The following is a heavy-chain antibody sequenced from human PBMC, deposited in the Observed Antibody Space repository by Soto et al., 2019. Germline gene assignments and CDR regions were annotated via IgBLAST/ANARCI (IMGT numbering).Heavy chain of an antibody. CDR2: INSDGSST. V-gene: IGHV3-74*01. Sequence: EVQLVESGGGLVQPGGSLRLSCAASGFTFSSYWMHWVRQAPGKGLVWVSRINSDGSSTSYADSVKGRLTVYGDNAKNTLYLQMNSLRAEETDVYYCASDQRIVVAADLDYWGQGTLVTVSS. J-gene: IGHJ4*02. CDR3: ASDQRIVVAADLDY. D-gene: IGHD1-26*01. CDR1: GFTFSSYW.